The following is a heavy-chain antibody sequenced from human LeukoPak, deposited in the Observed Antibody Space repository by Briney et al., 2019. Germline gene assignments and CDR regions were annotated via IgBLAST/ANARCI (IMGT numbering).Heavy chain of an antibody. D-gene: IGHD2-15*01. J-gene: IGHJ4*02. CDR2: IYYSGST. V-gene: IGHV4-59*08. Sequence: SETLSLTCTVSGGSISSYYWSWNRQPPGKGLEWIGYIYYSGSTNYNPSLKSRVTISVDTSKNQFSLKLSSVTAADTAVYYCAGNRGRINYWGQGTLVTVSS. CDR1: GGSISSYY. CDR3: AGNRGRINY.